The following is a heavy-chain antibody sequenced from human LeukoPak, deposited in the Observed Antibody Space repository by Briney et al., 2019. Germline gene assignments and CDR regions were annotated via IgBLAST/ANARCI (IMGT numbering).Heavy chain of an antibody. V-gene: IGHV4-59*01. D-gene: IGHD4-17*01. CDR2: IYYSGST. J-gene: IGHJ4*02. CDR1: GGSISSYY. CDR3: ARDRHDYGDYGSAY. Sequence: SETLSLTCTVSGGSISSYYWSWIRQPPGRGVEWIGYIYYSGSTNYNPSLKSRVTISVDTSKNQFSLKLSSVTAADTAVYYCARDRHDYGDYGSAYWGQGTLVTVSS.